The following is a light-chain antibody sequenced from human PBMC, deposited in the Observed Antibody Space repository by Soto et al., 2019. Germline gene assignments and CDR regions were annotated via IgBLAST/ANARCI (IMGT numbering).Light chain of an antibody. J-gene: IGKJ3*01. CDR1: QSISSW. Sequence: DIQMTQSPSTLSASVGDRVTITCRASQSISSWLAWYQQKPGKAPKLLIYDASSLESGVPSRFSGSGAGTEFTLTISSVQPDDFAPYYCQQYKSYPFTFGPGTKVDIK. CDR3: QQYKSYPFT. V-gene: IGKV1-5*01. CDR2: DAS.